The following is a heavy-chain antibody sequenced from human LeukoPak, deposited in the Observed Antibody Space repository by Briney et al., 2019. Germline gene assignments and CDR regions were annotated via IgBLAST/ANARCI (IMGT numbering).Heavy chain of an antibody. Sequence: GGSLRLSCAASGFTFSSYWMSWVRQAPGKGLEWVANIKQDGSEKYYVDSVKGRFTISRDNAKNTLYLQMNSLRVEDAAVYYCASPTQRTAYFYYMDVWGKGTTVTVSS. J-gene: IGHJ6*03. CDR1: GFTFSSYW. CDR3: ASPTQRTAYFYYMDV. V-gene: IGHV3-7*01. D-gene: IGHD1-1*01. CDR2: IKQDGSEK.